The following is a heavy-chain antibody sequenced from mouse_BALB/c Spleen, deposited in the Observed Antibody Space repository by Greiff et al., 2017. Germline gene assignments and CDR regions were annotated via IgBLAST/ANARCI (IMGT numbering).Heavy chain of an antibody. Sequence: VQLKESGPELVKPGASVKIPCKASGYTFTDYNMHWVKQRPGQGLEWIGNIYPGSGSTNYDEKFKSKATLTVDTSSSTAYMQLSSLTSEDSAVYYCTRLDYDGYGYWGQGTLVTVSA. V-gene: IGHV1-83*01. CDR1: GYTFTDYN. CDR2: IYPGSGST. J-gene: IGHJ3*01. D-gene: IGHD2-3*01. CDR3: TRLDYDGYGY.